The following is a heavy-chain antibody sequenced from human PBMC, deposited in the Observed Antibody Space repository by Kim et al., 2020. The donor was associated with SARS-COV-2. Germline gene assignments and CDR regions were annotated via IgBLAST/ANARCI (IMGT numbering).Heavy chain of an antibody. J-gene: IGHJ3*02. D-gene: IGHD2-2*01. CDR3: ARVVRSSTSFDAFDI. V-gene: IGHV1-46*01. Sequence: QKCQGRVTMTRDTSTSTVYMELSSLSSEDTAVYYCARVVRSSTSFDAFDIWGQGTMVTVSS.